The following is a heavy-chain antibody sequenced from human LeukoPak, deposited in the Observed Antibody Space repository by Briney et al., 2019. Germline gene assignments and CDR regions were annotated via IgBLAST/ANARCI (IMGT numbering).Heavy chain of an antibody. J-gene: IGHJ4*02. CDR3: ARLNSTHLFDTIYHQLDY. CDR2: INPSGGST. D-gene: IGHD2/OR15-2a*01. V-gene: IGHV1-46*01. Sequence: ASVKVSCKASGYTFTSYYMHWVRQAPGQGLEWMGIINPSGGSTSYAQKFQGRVTMTTDTSTSTAYMELRSLRSDDTAVYYCARLNSTHLFDTIYHQLDYWGQGALVTVSS. CDR1: GYTFTSYY.